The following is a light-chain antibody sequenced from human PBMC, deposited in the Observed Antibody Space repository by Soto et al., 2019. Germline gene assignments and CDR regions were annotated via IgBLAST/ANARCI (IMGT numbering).Light chain of an antibody. CDR1: SSDVGGYNY. Sequence: QSALTQPASVSGSPGQSLTISCTGTSSDVGGYNYVSWYQQHPGKAPKLMIYDVSNRPSGVSNRFSGSMSGNTASLTISGLQAEDEADYDCGSYTSSSSLVVFGTGTKVTVL. V-gene: IGLV2-14*01. CDR3: GSYTSSSSLVV. J-gene: IGLJ1*01. CDR2: DVS.